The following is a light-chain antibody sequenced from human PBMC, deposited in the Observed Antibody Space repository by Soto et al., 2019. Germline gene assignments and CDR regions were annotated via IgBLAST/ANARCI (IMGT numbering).Light chain of an antibody. CDR3: QKYGSSPRT. CDR2: GAS. J-gene: IGKJ1*01. Sequence: EIVLTQSPGTLSLSPGERATLSCRASQSVSSSYLAWYQQKPGQAPRLLIYGASSRATGITDRFSGSGSGTDFTLTISRLEAEDFAVYYCQKYGSSPRTFGQGTKVDIK. CDR1: QSVSSSY. V-gene: IGKV3-20*01.